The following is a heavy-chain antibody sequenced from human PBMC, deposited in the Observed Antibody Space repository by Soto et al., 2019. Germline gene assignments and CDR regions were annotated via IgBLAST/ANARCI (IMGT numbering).Heavy chain of an antibody. CDR1: GGSMDSNRYY. V-gene: IGHV4-39*01. Sequence: QLQLQESGPGLVKPSETLSLTCTDSGGSMDSNRYYWAWIRQPPGKRLEWIGIIFYTGRAYYSPSLKGRLTLSIDPSKNHFALMLASVTAGETAMYYCPRLNTSGTAGGIICVDPWEEGTLVSFSS. D-gene: IGHD6-13*01. CDR2: IFYTGRA. CDR3: PRLNTSGTAGGIICVDP. J-gene: IGHJ5*02.